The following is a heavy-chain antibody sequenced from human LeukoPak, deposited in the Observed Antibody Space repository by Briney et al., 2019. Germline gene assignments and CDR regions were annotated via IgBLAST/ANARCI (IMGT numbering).Heavy chain of an antibody. CDR2: SYPGDSDT. J-gene: IGHJ6*03. CDR1: GYSFTSYW. Sequence: ESLKMSCKGSGYSFTSYWIGWVRQMPGKGLEWMGISYPGDSDTRYSPSFQGQVTISADKSISTAYLQWSSLKASDTAMYYCARLIVGATNPPWYYMDVWGKGTTVTVSS. D-gene: IGHD1-26*01. CDR3: ARLIVGATNPPWYYMDV. V-gene: IGHV5-51*01.